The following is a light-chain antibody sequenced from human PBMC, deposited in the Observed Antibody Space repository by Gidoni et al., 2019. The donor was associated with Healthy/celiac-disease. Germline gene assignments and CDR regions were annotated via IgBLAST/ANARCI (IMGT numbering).Light chain of an antibody. V-gene: IGKV3-20*01. Sequence: IVLTPSPGTLSLSPGERATLSRRASQSVSSSYLAWYQQKPGQAPRLLIYGASSRATGIPDRFSGSGSGTDFTLTISRLEPEDFAVYYCQQYGSSPYTFGQGTKLEIK. CDR2: GAS. CDR3: QQYGSSPYT. CDR1: QSVSSSY. J-gene: IGKJ2*01.